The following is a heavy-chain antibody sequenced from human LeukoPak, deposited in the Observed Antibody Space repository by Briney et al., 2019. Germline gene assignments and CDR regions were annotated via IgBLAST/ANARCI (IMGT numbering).Heavy chain of an antibody. Sequence: GGSLRLSCAASGFTFSSYAMSWVRQAPGKGLEWVSGISGSGDNTYYADSVKGRFTISRDNSKNTLYVQVNSLGTEDTAAYYCAKGRYYDSSGSFYFDYWGQGTLVTVSS. D-gene: IGHD3-22*01. CDR2: ISGSGDNT. V-gene: IGHV3-23*01. J-gene: IGHJ4*02. CDR3: AKGRYYDSSGSFYFDY. CDR1: GFTFSSYA.